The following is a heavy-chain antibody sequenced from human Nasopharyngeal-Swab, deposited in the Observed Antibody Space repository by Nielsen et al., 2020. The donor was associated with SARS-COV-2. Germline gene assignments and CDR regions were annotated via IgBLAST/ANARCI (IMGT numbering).Heavy chain of an antibody. CDR2: IIPIFGTA. D-gene: IGHD6-19*01. J-gene: IGHJ4*02. CDR3: ARETSGWGGFDY. Sequence: SVKVSCKASGGTFSSYAISWVRQAPGQGLEWMGGIIPIFGTANYAQKFQGRVTITADESTSTAYMELSSLRAEDTAVYYCARETSGWGGFDYWGQGTLVTVSS. V-gene: IGHV1-69*13. CDR1: GGTFSSYA.